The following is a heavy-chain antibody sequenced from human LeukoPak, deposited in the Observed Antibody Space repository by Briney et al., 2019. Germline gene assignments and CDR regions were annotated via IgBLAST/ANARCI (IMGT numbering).Heavy chain of an antibody. J-gene: IGHJ4*02. CDR3: ASSHDSSGND. V-gene: IGHV3-7*02. D-gene: IGHD3-22*01. CDR2: IGQDGSER. Sequence: PGGSLRLSCAVSGFDINNYFMAWFRQAPGKGLEWVANIGQDGSERNYVGSVKGRFTISRDNAKNSVYLQMNSLRVDDTAVYFCASSHDSSGNDWSQGTMVTVSS. CDR1: GFDINNYF.